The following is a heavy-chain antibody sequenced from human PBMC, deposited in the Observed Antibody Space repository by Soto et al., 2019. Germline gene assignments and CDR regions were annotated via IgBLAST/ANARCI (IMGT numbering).Heavy chain of an antibody. D-gene: IGHD1-26*01. Sequence: SGSLSLTCAVSVGSVSSATYYWSWLRQPPGKGLEWIGYIYYSGSTNYNPSLKSRVTISVDTSRNQFSLTLTSVTAADTAVYFCARIVVGATVDLWGQGSLVPVSS. CDR3: ARIVVGATVDL. CDR2: IYYSGST. V-gene: IGHV4-61*01. CDR1: VGSVSSATYY. J-gene: IGHJ5*02.